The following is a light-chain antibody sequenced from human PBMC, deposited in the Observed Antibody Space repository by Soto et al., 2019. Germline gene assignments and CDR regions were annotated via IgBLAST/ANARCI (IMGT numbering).Light chain of an antibody. CDR2: EAS. Sequence: VLTQSPASLSLXPGDKATLSXRASQSVRSYLVWYQQKPGQAPRLVMYEASTRATGIPARFSGGGSGTDFTLTISSLEPEDSAVYYCQQCTNWPWTFGQGTKVDIK. CDR1: QSVRSY. J-gene: IGKJ1*01. V-gene: IGKV3-11*01. CDR3: QQCTNWPWT.